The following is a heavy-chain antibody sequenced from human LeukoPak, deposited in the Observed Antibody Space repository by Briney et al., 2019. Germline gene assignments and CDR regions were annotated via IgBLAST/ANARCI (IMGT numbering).Heavy chain of an antibody. CDR1: GYTFTSYY. Sequence: ASVKVSCKASGYTFTSYYMHWVRQAPGQGLEWMGIINPSGGSTSYAQKFQGRVTMTRDTSTSTVYMELSSLRSEDTAVYYCARDCSSRDGYNYYFDYWGQGTLVTVSS. D-gene: IGHD5-24*01. V-gene: IGHV1-46*01. CDR2: INPSGGST. CDR3: ARDCSSRDGYNYYFDY. J-gene: IGHJ4*02.